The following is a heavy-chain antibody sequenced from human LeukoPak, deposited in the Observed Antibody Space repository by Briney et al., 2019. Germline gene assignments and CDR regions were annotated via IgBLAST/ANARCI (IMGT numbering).Heavy chain of an antibody. CDR3: AKDDSGGYFPDF. CDR1: GFTFSDCA. D-gene: IGHD3-22*01. J-gene: IGHJ4*02. V-gene: IGHV3-23*01. CDR2: IGADADSA. Sequence: GGSLRLSCAASGFTFSDCAMTWVRQAPGKGLEWVSAIGADADSAYYADSVKGRFTISRDDSKNTLYPQMNSLRAEDTALYYCAKDDSGGYFPDFWGRGTLVTVSS.